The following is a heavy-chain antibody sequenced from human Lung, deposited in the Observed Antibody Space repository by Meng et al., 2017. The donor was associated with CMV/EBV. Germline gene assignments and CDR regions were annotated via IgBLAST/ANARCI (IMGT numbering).Heavy chain of an antibody. Sequence: CTVSHGSVNSASDYWSWIRQPPGKGLEWIGYIYNSGSTNYNPSLKSRVTISVDTSKNQLSLKLNSVTAADTAVYYCARSGFYSKLRFYWGQGTLVTVSS. CDR1: HGSVNSASDY. CDR3: ARSGFYSKLRFY. CDR2: IYNSGST. D-gene: IGHD4-11*01. J-gene: IGHJ4*02. V-gene: IGHV4-61*01.